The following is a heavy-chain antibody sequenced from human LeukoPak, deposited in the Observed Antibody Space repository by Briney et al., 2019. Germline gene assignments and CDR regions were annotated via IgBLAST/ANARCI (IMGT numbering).Heavy chain of an antibody. CDR2: VSPRGGST. CDR1: EYTFSNYY. V-gene: IGHV1-46*01. D-gene: IGHD3-22*01. Sequence: ASVKVSCKASEYTFSNYYIHWVRQAPGQGLEWMGIVSPRGGSTVYAQKLQARVTLTRDTSTTTVYMELSSLRSEDTAIYYCARDASITMIPNLGVDFWGQGTLVTVSS. CDR3: ARDASITMIPNLGVDF. J-gene: IGHJ4*02.